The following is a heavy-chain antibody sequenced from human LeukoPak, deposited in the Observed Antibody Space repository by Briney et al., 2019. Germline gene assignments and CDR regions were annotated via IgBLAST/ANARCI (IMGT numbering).Heavy chain of an antibody. J-gene: IGHJ3*02. CDR1: GGSISSSSFY. CDR3: ARDPVSAFDI. Sequence: SETLSLTCTVSGGSISSSSFYWGWIRQPPGEGLEWIGSIYYSGNTYYNPSLKSRVTISVDMSKNQFSLNLSSVTAADTAVYYCARDPVSAFDIWGQGTMVTVSS. V-gene: IGHV4-39*07. CDR2: IYYSGNT.